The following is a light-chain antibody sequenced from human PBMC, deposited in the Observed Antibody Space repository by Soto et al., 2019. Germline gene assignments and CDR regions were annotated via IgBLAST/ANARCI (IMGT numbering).Light chain of an antibody. CDR3: QHFADSGWT. CDR1: QTLINNY. V-gene: IGKV3-20*01. CDR2: GAS. Sequence: EIVLTQSPDTLSLSPGETATVSCRASQTLINNYLAWYQHKPGQAPRLLIFGASSRAGGVPRRFSGGGSGTDFTLTISRLEPGEFAVYYCQHFADSGWTFGLGTKLDIK. J-gene: IGKJ1*01.